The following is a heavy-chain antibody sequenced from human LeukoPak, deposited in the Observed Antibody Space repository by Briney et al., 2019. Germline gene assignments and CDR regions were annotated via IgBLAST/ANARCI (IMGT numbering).Heavy chain of an antibody. CDR1: GYTFTDYY. CDR3: ATQPGGGVAAAVHDGY. D-gene: IGHD6-13*01. CDR2: VDPEDGET. V-gene: IGHV1-69-2*01. Sequence: ASVKISCKVSGYTFTDYYMHWVQQAPGKGLEWMGLVDPEDGETIYAEKFQGRVTITADTSTDTAYMELSSLRSEDTAVYYCATQPGGGVAAAVHDGYWSQGTLVTVSS. J-gene: IGHJ4*02.